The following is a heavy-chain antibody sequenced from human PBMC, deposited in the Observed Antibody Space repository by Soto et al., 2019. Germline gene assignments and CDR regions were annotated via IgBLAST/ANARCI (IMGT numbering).Heavy chain of an antibody. J-gene: IGHJ6*02. V-gene: IGHV3-30-3*01. CDR2: ISYDGSNK. CDR3: ARDRYSSSWYPTLDYYYYYGMDV. CDR1: GFTFSSYA. Sequence: GGSLRLSCAASGFTFSSYAMHWVRQAPGKGLEWVAVISYDGSNKYYADSVKGRFTISRDNSKNTLYLQMNSLRAEDTAVYYCARDRYSSSWYPTLDYYYYYGMDVWGQGTTVTVSS. D-gene: IGHD6-13*01.